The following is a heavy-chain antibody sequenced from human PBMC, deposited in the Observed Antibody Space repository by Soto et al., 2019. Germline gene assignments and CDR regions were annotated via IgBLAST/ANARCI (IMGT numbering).Heavy chain of an antibody. Sequence: SATLSLTCAASGGSISSSNWWSWVRQPPGKGLEWIGEIYHSGSTNYNPSLKSRVTISVDKSKNQFSLKLSSVTAADTAVYYCARDSAKWDPIPYYGMDVWGQGPTVTVYS. CDR2: IYHSGST. CDR1: GGSISSSNW. D-gene: IGHD1-26*01. V-gene: IGHV4-4*02. J-gene: IGHJ6*02. CDR3: ARDSAKWDPIPYYGMDV.